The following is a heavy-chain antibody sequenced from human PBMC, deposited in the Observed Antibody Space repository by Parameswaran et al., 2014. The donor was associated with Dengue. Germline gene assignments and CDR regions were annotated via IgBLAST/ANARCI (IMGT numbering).Heavy chain of an antibody. CDR2: IWYDGSNK. J-gene: IGHJ3*02. V-gene: IGHV3-33*01. Sequence: VRQMPGKGLEWVAVIWYDGSNKYYADSVKGRFTISRDNSKNTLYLQMNSLRAEDTAVYYCARARSKLERRLDDAFDIWGQGTMVTVSS. CDR3: ARARSKLERRLDDAFDI. D-gene: IGHD1-1*01.